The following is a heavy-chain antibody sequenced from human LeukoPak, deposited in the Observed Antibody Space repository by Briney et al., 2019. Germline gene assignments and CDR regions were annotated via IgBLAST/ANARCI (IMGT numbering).Heavy chain of an antibody. CDR3: AKDLGYSSGWPFNY. V-gene: IGHV3-23*01. D-gene: IGHD6-19*01. CDR1: GFTFSSYA. J-gene: IGHJ4*02. CDR2: ISGSGGST. Sequence: GGSLRLSCAASGFTFSSYAMSWVRQAPGKGLEWVSAISGSGGSTYYADSVKGRFTISRDSSKNTLYLQMNSLRAEDTAVYYCAKDLGYSSGWPFNYWGQGTLVTVSS.